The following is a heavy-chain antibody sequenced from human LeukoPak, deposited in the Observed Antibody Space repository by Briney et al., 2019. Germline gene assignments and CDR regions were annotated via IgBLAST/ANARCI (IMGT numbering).Heavy chain of an antibody. D-gene: IGHD2-2*01. Sequence: ASVKVSCKASGYTFTSYGISWVRQAPGQGLEWMGWISAYNGNTNYAQKLQGRVTMTTDTSTSTAYMELRSLRSDDTAVYYCARASLLDIVVVPAALRGQGTLVTVSS. CDR3: ARASLLDIVVVPAAL. CDR2: ISAYNGNT. J-gene: IGHJ4*02. CDR1: GYTFTSYG. V-gene: IGHV1-18*01.